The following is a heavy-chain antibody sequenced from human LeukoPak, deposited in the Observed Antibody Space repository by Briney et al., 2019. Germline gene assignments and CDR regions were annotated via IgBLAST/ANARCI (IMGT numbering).Heavy chain of an antibody. V-gene: IGHV3-53*01. Sequence: GGSLRLSCAASGFTVSSNYMSWVRQAPGKGLEWVSVIYGGGSTYYADSVKGRFTISRDNSKNTLYLQMNSLRAEDTTVYYCARDSLGMGWFDPWGQGTLVTVSS. CDR2: IYGGGST. CDR1: GFTVSSNY. D-gene: IGHD7-27*01. J-gene: IGHJ5*02. CDR3: ARDSLGMGWFDP.